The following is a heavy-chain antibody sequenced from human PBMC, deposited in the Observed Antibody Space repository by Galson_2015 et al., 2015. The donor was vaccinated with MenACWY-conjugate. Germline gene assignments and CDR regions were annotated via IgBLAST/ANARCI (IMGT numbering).Heavy chain of an antibody. CDR3: AKDGYSGSYFGR. Sequence: SLRLSCAGTEFTFSYYAMSWVRQAPGKGPEWVSTISGSGDRTYYADSVQGRFTISRDNSKNTLYLQMNTLRAEDTAIYQCAKDGYSGSYFGRWGQGTLVTVSS. V-gene: IGHV3-23*01. CDR2: ISGSGDRT. D-gene: IGHD1-26*01. J-gene: IGHJ5*02. CDR1: EFTFSYYA.